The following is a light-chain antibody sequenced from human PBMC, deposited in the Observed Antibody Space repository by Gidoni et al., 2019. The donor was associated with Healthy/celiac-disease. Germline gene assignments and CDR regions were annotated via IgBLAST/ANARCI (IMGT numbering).Light chain of an antibody. CDR3: QQYYRTPMT. V-gene: IGKV4-1*01. CDR2: WAS. J-gene: IGKJ5*01. CDR1: QSVLYSSKNKNY. Sequence: DIVMTQSPDSLAVSLGERATINCKSSQSVLYSSKNKNYLAWYQQKPGQPPKLLIYWASTRESGVPDRFSGSGSGTDFTLTISSLQAEDVAVYYCQQYYRTPMTFGQGTRLQIK.